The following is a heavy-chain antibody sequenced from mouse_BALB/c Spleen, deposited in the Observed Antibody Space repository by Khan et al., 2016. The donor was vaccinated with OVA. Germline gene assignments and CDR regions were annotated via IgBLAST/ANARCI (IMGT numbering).Heavy chain of an antibody. J-gene: IGHJ3*01. CDR1: GFTFSSYS. Sequence: EVELVESGGDLVKPGGSLKLSCAASGFTFSSYSMSWVRQTPDKRLEWVASISSGGDYTYYPASVKGRFTISRDNAKNTLYLQMSDLKSEDTAIDYCADHLTGSFAYWGQGTMVTVSA. CDR2: ISSGGDYT. CDR3: ADHLTGSFAY. D-gene: IGHD4-1*01. V-gene: IGHV5-6*01.